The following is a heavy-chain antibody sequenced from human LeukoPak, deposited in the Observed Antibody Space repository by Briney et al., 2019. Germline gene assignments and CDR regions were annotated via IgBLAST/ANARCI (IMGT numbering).Heavy chain of an antibody. CDR3: AREVWLCDNWFDP. Sequence: SETLSLTCMVSGGSISSGNTYWTWIRHPPGKCLEWVGYIFYSGTTYYNPSLKSRVTISVDTAKNQFSLKLSSVTAADTAVYYCAREVWLCDNWFDPWGQGTLVTVSS. CDR1: GGSISSGNTY. J-gene: IGHJ5*02. D-gene: IGHD2-21*01. CDR2: IFYSGTT. V-gene: IGHV4-30-4*01.